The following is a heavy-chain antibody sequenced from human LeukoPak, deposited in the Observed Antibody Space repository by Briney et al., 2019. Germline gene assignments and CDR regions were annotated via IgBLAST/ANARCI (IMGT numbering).Heavy chain of an antibody. D-gene: IGHD1-1*01. V-gene: IGHV3-11*06. J-gene: IGHJ4*02. Sequence: GGSLRLSCAASGFTFSDYYMSWIRQAPGKGLEWVSYVSSSSSYTNYADSVKGRFTISRDNAKNSLYLQMNSLRAEDTAVYYCAGLKAGTTVLFDYWGQGTLVTVSS. CDR2: VSSSSSYT. CDR1: GFTFSDYY. CDR3: AGLKAGTTVLFDY.